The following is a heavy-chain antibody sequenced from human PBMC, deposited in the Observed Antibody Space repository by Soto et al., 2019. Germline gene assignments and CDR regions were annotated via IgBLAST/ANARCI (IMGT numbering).Heavy chain of an antibody. V-gene: IGHV3-43*01. CDR1: GFTFDDYT. D-gene: IGHD3-10*01. J-gene: IGHJ3*02. CDR2: ISWDGGST. CDR3: AKGLNGGFGELMDAFDI. Sequence: GGSLRLSCAASGFTFDDYTMHWVRQAPGKGLEWVSLISWDGGSTYYADSVKGRFTISRDNSKNSLYLQMNSLRTEDTALYYCAKGLNGGFGELMDAFDIWGQGTMVTVSS.